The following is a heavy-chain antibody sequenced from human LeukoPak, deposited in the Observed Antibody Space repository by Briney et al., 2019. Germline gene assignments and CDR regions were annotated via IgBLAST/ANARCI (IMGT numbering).Heavy chain of an antibody. CDR3: AKAGSTAWTAVDY. CDR1: GFRLNNNA. Sequence: GGSLTLSCAASGFRLNNNAMSWLRQAPGKGLEWVSSISNSGASTYYADSVKGRFTISRDNSKNTLFLQMNSLRADDTAVYYCAKAGSTAWTAVDYWGQGTLVTVSS. V-gene: IGHV3-23*01. J-gene: IGHJ4*02. D-gene: IGHD2-2*01. CDR2: ISNSGAST.